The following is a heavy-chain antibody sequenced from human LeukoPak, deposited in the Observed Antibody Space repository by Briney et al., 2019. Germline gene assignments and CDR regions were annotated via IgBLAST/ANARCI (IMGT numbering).Heavy chain of an antibody. V-gene: IGHV4-59*12. D-gene: IGHD2-2*01. J-gene: IGHJ6*03. CDR2: ISYSGST. CDR3: ARVSSGVVPAAIPTQYYYYYMDV. CDR1: GGSISSYY. Sequence: SETLSLTCTVSGGSISSYYWSWIRQPPGKGLEWIGYISYSGSTNYSPSLKSRVTISVDTSKNQFSLKLSSVTAADTAVYYCARVSSGVVPAAIPTQYYYYYMDVWGKGTTVTVSS.